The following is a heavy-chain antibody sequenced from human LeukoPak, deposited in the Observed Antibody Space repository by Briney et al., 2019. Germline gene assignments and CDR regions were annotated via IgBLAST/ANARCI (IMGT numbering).Heavy chain of an antibody. CDR1: GFTFSSNW. CDR3: VKNDGWFHLAQ. CDR2: IKPDGSAQ. V-gene: IGHV3-7*03. Sequence: GGSLRLSCATSGFTFSSNWMSWVRHVPGRGLDWVANIKPDGSAQYYAASVKGRFTISRDNAKNSVYLQMNSLRVEDTAVYYCVKNDGWFHLAQWGQGTLVTVSS. D-gene: IGHD6-19*01. J-gene: IGHJ4*02.